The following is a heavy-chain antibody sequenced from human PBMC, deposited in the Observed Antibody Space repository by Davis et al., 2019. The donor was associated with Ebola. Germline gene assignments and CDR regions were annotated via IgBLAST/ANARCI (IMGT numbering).Heavy chain of an antibody. CDR1: GYTFTSYG. Sequence: AASVKVSCKASGYTFTSYGITWVRQAPGQGLEWMGWINPHNGNTNYAQNVQGRVTMTTDTSTSTAYMEVGSLRSDDTAVFYCASTLRGLDFWGQGTLVTVSS. V-gene: IGHV1-18*04. CDR3: ASTLRGLDF. J-gene: IGHJ4*02. CDR2: INPHNGNT.